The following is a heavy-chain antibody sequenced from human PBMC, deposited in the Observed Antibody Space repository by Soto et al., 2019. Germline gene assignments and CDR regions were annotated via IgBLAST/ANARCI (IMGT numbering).Heavy chain of an antibody. CDR2: INHSGGT. CDR1: GGSFSGYY. V-gene: IGHV4-34*01. Sequence: SETLSLTCAVYGGSFSGYYWSWIRQPPGKGLEWIGEINHSGGTNYNPSLKSRVTISVDTSKNQFSLKLSSVTAADTAVYYCARALGGSRGPGYFDYWGQGTLVNVSS. J-gene: IGHJ4*02. D-gene: IGHD2-15*01. CDR3: ARALGGSRGPGYFDY.